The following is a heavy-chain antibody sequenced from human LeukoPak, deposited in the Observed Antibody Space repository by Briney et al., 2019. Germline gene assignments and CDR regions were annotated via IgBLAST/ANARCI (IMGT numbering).Heavy chain of an antibody. V-gene: IGHV3-48*02. D-gene: IGHD3-10*01. CDR1: GFTFSNYN. CDR3: ARDSRFGKLLIPYFDY. Sequence: GGSLRLSCAASGFTFSNYNMNWVRQAPGKGLEWVSYITSRSSSIYYADSVKGRFTISRDNAQNSLYLQMNSLRDEDTAVYYCARDSRFGKLLIPYFDYWGQGTLVTVSS. J-gene: IGHJ4*02. CDR2: ITSRSSSI.